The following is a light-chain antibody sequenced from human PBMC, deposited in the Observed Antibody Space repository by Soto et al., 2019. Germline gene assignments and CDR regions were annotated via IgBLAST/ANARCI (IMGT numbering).Light chain of an antibody. CDR1: QSVSSY. V-gene: IGKV3-11*01. J-gene: IGKJ5*01. Sequence: EIVLTQSPATLSLSPGERATLSCRASQSVSSYLAWYQQKPGQAPRLLIYDASNRATGIPARFSGSGSGTDFTLTISSLEPEDFAVYYCQQRSNFGQGTRLEIK. CDR2: DAS. CDR3: QQRSN.